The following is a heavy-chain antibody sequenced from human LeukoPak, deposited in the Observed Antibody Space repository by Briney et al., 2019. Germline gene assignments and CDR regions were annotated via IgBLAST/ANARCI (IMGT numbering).Heavy chain of an antibody. V-gene: IGHV4-61*02. D-gene: IGHD5-12*01. J-gene: IGHJ4*02. CDR1: GGSISSGSYY. CDR3: ASGKSGYDYVREDY. Sequence: PSQTLSLTCTVSGGSISSGSYYWSWIRQPAGKGLEWIGRIYTSGSTNYNPSLKSRVTISVDRSKNQFSLKLSSVTAADTAVYYCASGKSGYDYVREDYWGQGTLVTVSS. CDR2: IYTSGST.